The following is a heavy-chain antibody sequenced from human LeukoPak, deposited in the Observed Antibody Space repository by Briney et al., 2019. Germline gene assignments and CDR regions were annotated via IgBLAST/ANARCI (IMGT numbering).Heavy chain of an antibody. Sequence: GASVKVSCKASGYIFTGYYMHWVRQAPGQGLEWMGWIDPNSGGTNYAQKFQGRVTMTRDTSISTAYMELSRLRSDDTAVYYCARDPRGYSYGSSWGQGTLVTVSS. V-gene: IGHV1-2*02. CDR1: GYIFTGYY. J-gene: IGHJ5*02. CDR3: ARDPRGYSYGSS. CDR2: IDPNSGGT. D-gene: IGHD5-18*01.